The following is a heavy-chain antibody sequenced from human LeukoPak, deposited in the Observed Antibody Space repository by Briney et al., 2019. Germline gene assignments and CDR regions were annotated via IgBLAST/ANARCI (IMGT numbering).Heavy chain of an antibody. D-gene: IGHD3-16*01. CDR1: GFTFSSHW. CDR3: AKDQDLGPFTDY. Sequence: GGSLRLSCAGPGFTFSSHWIGWVRQAPGKGLEWVSTVVDSGGSASYADSVKGRFTISRGNSKNTLYLQMNSLRVEDTAVYYCAKDQDLGPFTDYWGQGTLVTVSS. V-gene: IGHV3-23*01. CDR2: VVDSGGSA. J-gene: IGHJ4*02.